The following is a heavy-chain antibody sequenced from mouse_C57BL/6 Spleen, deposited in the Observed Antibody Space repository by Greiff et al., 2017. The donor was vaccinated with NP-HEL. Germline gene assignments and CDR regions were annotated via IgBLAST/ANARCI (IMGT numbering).Heavy chain of an antibody. CDR2: IYPGNSDT. Sequence: EVQLQQSGTVLARPGASVKMSCKTSGYTFTSYWMHWVKQRPGQGLEWIGAIYPGNSDTSYNQKFTGKAKLTAVTSASTAYMELSSLKNEDSAVYYCTRSGNYYFDYWGQGTTLTVSS. D-gene: IGHD2-1*01. CDR1: GYTFTSYW. J-gene: IGHJ2*01. V-gene: IGHV1-5*01. CDR3: TRSGNYYFDY.